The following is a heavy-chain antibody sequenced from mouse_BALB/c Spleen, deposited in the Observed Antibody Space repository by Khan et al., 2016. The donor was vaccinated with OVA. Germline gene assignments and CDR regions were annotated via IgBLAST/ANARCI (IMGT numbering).Heavy chain of an antibody. Sequence: VQLQQSGPELVKPGASVKMSCEASGYTFTSYVIHWVKQKPGQGLEWIGYIYPFNDDTKYNEKFKGKATLTSATSSSTAYMELRSLTSEDSAVYYCAKNSRYDVYFDYWGQGTTLTVSS. CDR2: IYPFNDDT. CDR3: AKNSRYDVYFDY. J-gene: IGHJ2*01. CDR1: GYTFTSYV. D-gene: IGHD2-14*01. V-gene: IGHV1S136*01.